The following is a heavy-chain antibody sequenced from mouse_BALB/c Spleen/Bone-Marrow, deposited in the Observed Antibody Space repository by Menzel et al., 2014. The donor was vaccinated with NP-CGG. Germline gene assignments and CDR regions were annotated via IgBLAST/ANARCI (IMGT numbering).Heavy chain of an antibody. V-gene: IGHV1-9*01. D-gene: IGHD2-1*01. Sequence: QVQLQQSGAELMKPGASVKISCKATGYTFXSYWIEWVKQRPGHGLEWIGEILPGSGSIKYNEKFKGKATLTADTSSNTAYMQLSSLTSEDSAVYYCASPIYYGNYGFAYWGQGTLVTVSA. J-gene: IGHJ3*01. CDR1: GYTFXSYW. CDR3: ASPIYYGNYGFAY. CDR2: ILPGSGSI.